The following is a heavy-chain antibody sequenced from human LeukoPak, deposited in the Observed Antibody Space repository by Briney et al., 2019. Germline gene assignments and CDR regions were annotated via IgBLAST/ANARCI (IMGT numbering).Heavy chain of an antibody. Sequence: SETLCLTCTVSGGSLSSYYWSWTRQPPGKGLEWIGYIYSSGSTNYNPSLKSRVTLSLDTSRNQFSLKLTSVTAADTAVYYCARDVYCGGDCSYFDSWGQGTLVTVSS. V-gene: IGHV4-59*01. J-gene: IGHJ4*02. CDR3: ARDVYCGGDCSYFDS. CDR1: GGSLSSYY. CDR2: IYSSGST. D-gene: IGHD2-21*02.